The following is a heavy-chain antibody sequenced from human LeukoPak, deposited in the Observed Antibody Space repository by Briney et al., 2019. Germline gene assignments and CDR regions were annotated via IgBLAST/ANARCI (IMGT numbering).Heavy chain of an antibody. CDR2: IYSGGST. J-gene: IGHJ4*02. CDR1: GFTVSRNY. D-gene: IGHD3-16*02. V-gene: IGHV3-53*01. CDR3: ARESDYVWGSYRSYYFDY. Sequence: GGSLRLSCAVSGFTVSRNYMSWGRQAPGKGLEWVSVIYSGGSTYYADSVKGRFTISRDNSKNTLYLQMNSQRAEDTAVYYCARESDYVWGSYRSYYFDYWGQGTLVTVSS.